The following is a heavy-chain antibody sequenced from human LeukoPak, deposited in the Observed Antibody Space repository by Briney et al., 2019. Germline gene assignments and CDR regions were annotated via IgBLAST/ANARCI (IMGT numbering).Heavy chain of an antibody. CDR3: ARGGTTPYYFDD. V-gene: IGHV4-4*07. J-gene: IGHJ4*02. CDR1: GGSITSYY. Sequence: SETLSLTCTVSGGSITSYYWSWIRQPAGKGQEWIGRIYPNENTNYNPSLKSRVTMSVDTSKNQFSLKLSSVTAADTAVYYCARGGTTPYYFDDWGQGTLVTVSS. D-gene: IGHD2-15*01. CDR2: IYPNENT.